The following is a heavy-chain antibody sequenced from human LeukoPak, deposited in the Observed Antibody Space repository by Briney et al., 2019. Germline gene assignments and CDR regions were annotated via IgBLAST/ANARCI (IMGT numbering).Heavy chain of an antibody. CDR1: GFTFSSYG. CDR3: ARVYGSGSLYYFGY. D-gene: IGHD3-10*01. J-gene: IGHJ4*02. Sequence: PGRSLRLSCAASGFTFSSYGMHWVRQAPGKGLEWVAVIWYDGSNKYYADSVKGRFTISRDNSKNTLYLQMNSLRAEDTAVYYCARVYGSGSLYYFGYWGQGTLVTVSS. V-gene: IGHV3-33*01. CDR2: IWYDGSNK.